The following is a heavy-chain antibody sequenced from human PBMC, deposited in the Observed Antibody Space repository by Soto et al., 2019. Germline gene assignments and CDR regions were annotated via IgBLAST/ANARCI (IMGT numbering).Heavy chain of an antibody. CDR3: ARRLPYSNYVDY. CDR1: GFSLTTSGVG. D-gene: IGHD4-4*01. Sequence: QITLKESGPTLVQPPQTLTLTCTFSGFSLTTSGVGVGWIRQPPGKALEWLALIYWNDDKRYSPSLRTRLAIGKDTSKNQVVLTMTNMNPVDTATYFCARRLPYSNYVDYWGQGALVTFSS. CDR2: IYWNDDK. J-gene: IGHJ4*02. V-gene: IGHV2-5*01.